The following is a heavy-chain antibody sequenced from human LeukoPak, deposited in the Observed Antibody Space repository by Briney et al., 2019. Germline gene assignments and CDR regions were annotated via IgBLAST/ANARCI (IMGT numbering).Heavy chain of an antibody. CDR2: ISGSGGST. J-gene: IGHJ4*02. Sequence: GGSLRLSCAASGFTFNHYAMSWVRQAPGKGLEWVSAISGSGGSTYYADSVKGRFTISRDNSKNTLYLQMNSLRAEDTAVYYCAKRSGYSYGRFDYWGQGTLVTVSS. CDR1: GFTFNHYA. V-gene: IGHV3-23*01. D-gene: IGHD5-18*01. CDR3: AKRSGYSYGRFDY.